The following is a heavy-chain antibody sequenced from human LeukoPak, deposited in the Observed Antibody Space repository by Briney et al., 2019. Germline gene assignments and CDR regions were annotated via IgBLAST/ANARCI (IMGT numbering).Heavy chain of an antibody. CDR2: ISSSSSTI. D-gene: IGHD1-14*01. CDR3: ARNLESSPDAFDI. Sequence: GGSLRLSCAASGFTFSSYSMNWVRQAPGKGLEWVSYISSSSSTIYYADSVKGRFTISRDNAKNSLYLQMNSLRAEDTAVYYCARNLESSPDAFDIWGQGTMVTVSS. J-gene: IGHJ3*02. CDR1: GFTFSSYS. V-gene: IGHV3-48*01.